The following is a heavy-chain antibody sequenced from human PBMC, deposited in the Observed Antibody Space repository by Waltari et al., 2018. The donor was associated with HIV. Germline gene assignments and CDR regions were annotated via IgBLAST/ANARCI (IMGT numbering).Heavy chain of an antibody. CDR2: FSSSRNII. CDR3: AREGGYDSSGYLRGFDL. Sequence: EMQLVESGGGLAQPGGSLRLSCAASGFTFSSYSMNWVRQAPEKGLEWVAYFSSSRNIIYYADSVKGRFTISRDNAKNSLYLQMDSLGAEDTAVYYCAREGGYDSSGYLRGFDLWGRGTLVTVPS. D-gene: IGHD3-22*01. CDR1: GFTFSSYS. V-gene: IGHV3-48*04. J-gene: IGHJ2*01.